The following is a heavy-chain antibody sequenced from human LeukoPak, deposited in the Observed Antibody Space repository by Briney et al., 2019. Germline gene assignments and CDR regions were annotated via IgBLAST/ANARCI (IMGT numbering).Heavy chain of an antibody. CDR2: ISQSGST. CDR1: GASITNYY. V-gene: IGHV4-59*01. Sequence: SETLSLTCSVSGASITNYYWSWIRQPPGKGLEWIGYISQSGSTKYGPSLKGRVTISQDTTKNQSSLQLKSVTAADTAVYYCARDAFPSNDWGQGTLVTVSS. CDR3: ARDAFPSND. D-gene: IGHD2-2*01. J-gene: IGHJ4*02.